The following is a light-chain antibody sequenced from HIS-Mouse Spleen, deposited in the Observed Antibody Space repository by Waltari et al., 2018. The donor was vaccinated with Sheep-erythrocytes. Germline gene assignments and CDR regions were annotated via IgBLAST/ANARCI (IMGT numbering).Light chain of an antibody. CDR3: QAWDSSTAWV. Sequence: SYELTQPPSVSVSPGQTASITCPGDKLGDTSACWSRHKPGQSPLLVIYQDSKRPSGIPERFSGSNSGNTATLTISGTQAMDEADYYCQAWDSSTAWVFGGGTKLTVL. J-gene: IGLJ3*02. V-gene: IGLV3-1*01. CDR2: QDS. CDR1: KLGDTS.